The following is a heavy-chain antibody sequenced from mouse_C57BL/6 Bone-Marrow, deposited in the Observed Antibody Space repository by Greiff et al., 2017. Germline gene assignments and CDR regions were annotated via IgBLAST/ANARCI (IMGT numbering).Heavy chain of an antibody. CDR3: TALGFAY. J-gene: IGHJ3*01. CDR1: GFNIKDDY. V-gene: IGHV14-4*01. Sequence: VQLQQSGAELVRPGASVKLSCTASGFNIKDDYMHWVKQRPEQGLEWIGWIDPENGDTEYASKFQGKATITADTSSNTAYLQISSLTSEDTAVYYCTALGFAYWGQGTLVTVSA. CDR2: IDPENGDT.